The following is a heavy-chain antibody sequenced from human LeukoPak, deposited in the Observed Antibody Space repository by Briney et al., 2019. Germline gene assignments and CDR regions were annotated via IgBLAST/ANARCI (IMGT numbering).Heavy chain of an antibody. D-gene: IGHD3-10*01. CDR3: ASFPRGVDY. Sequence: SETLSLTCTVSGGSISSSSYYWGWIRQPPGKGLEWIGSIYYSGSTYYNPSLKGRVTISVDTSKNQFSLKLSSVTAADTAVYYCASFPRGVDYWGQGTLVTVSS. V-gene: IGHV4-39*01. J-gene: IGHJ4*02. CDR2: IYYSGST. CDR1: GGSISSSSYY.